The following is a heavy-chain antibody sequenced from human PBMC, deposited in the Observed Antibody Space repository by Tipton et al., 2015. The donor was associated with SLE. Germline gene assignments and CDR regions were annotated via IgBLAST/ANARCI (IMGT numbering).Heavy chain of an antibody. J-gene: IGHJ6*02. CDR1: GGSIRSHH. CDR3: ARDYSIIWGRDYYYGMDV. D-gene: IGHD6-13*01. V-gene: IGHV4-59*11. Sequence: TLSLTCTVSGGSIRSHHWSWIRQPPGKGLEWIGYIYYSGSTNYNPYLKSRVTISVDTSKNQFSLKLSSVTAADTAVYYCARDYSIIWGRDYYYGMDVWGQGTTVTVSS. CDR2: IYYSGST.